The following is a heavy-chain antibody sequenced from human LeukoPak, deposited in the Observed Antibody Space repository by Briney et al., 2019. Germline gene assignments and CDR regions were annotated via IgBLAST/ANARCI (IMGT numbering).Heavy chain of an antibody. Sequence: ASAKVSCKASGYTFTGYYMHWVRQAPGQGLEWMGWINPNSGGTNYAQKFQGRVTMTRDTSISTAYMELSRLRSDDTAVYYCASSAVAGEGTFYWGQGTLVTVSS. V-gene: IGHV1-2*02. CDR2: INPNSGGT. J-gene: IGHJ4*02. CDR1: GYTFTGYY. CDR3: ASSAVAGEGTFY. D-gene: IGHD6-19*01.